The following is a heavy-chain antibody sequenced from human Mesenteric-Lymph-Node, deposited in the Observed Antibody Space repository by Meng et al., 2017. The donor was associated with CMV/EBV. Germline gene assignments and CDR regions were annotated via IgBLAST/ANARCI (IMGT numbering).Heavy chain of an antibody. Sequence: GGSLRLSCAAAGLSFRTYGMHWVRQAPGKGLEWVAFIKHDIATKNYADSVKGRFTVSRDNSENTLHLQMNGLRAEDTAVYYCAKGLGYSSSWPFDYWGQGTLVTVSS. CDR2: IKHDIATK. D-gene: IGHD6-13*01. CDR1: GLSFRTYG. CDR3: AKGLGYSSSWPFDY. V-gene: IGHV3-30*02. J-gene: IGHJ4*02.